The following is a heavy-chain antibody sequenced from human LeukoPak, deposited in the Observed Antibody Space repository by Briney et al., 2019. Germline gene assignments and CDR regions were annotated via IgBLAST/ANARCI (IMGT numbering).Heavy chain of an antibody. D-gene: IGHD6-13*01. Sequence: PGGSLRLSCAASGFTFDDYAMHWVRQAPGKGLEWVSGISWNSGSIGYADSVKGRFTISRDNAKNSLYLQMNSLRAEDTAVYYCTAAAGLYYYYYYMDVWGKGTTVTVSS. CDR1: GFTFDDYA. CDR2: ISWNSGSI. J-gene: IGHJ6*03. V-gene: IGHV3-9*01. CDR3: TAAAGLYYYYYYMDV.